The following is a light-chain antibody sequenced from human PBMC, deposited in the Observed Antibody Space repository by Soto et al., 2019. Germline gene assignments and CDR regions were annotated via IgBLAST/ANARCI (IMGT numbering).Light chain of an antibody. CDR1: QSVSSS. CDR3: QQRTDGWT. Sequence: ESVLTQSAATLSLSPGERATLSCRASQSVSSSLGWYQQKPGQPPRLLIYDASKRVTGIPARFSGSGSGTDFTLAISSLEPEDFAVYFCQQRTDGWTFGQGTKVDIK. V-gene: IGKV3-11*01. J-gene: IGKJ1*01. CDR2: DAS.